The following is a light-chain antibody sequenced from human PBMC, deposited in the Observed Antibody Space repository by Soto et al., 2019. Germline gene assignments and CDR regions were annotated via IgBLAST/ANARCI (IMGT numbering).Light chain of an antibody. Sequence: QSALTQPASVSGSPGQSITISCTGTSSDLDGYNYVSWYQSHPGRAPKVIIFEVRKRPSGVSNRFSGSKSGDTASLTISGLQAEDEADYYCSSYRSSTTFVFGTGTKLTVL. J-gene: IGLJ1*01. CDR3: SSYRSSTTFV. CDR2: EVR. V-gene: IGLV2-14*01. CDR1: SSDLDGYNY.